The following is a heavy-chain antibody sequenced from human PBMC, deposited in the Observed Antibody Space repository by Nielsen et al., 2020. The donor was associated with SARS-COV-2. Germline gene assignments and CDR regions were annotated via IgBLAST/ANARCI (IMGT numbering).Heavy chain of an antibody. CDR1: GFTFSSYA. CDR2: ISGSGGST. CDR3: AKDRSLLLWFGELFVY. J-gene: IGHJ4*02. V-gene: IGHV3-23*01. Sequence: GGSLRLSCAASGFTFSSYAMSWVRQAPGKGLEWVSAISGSGGSTYYADSVKGRFTISRDNSKNTLYLQMNSLRAEDTAVYYCAKDRSLLLWFGELFVYWGQGTLVTVSS. D-gene: IGHD3-10*01.